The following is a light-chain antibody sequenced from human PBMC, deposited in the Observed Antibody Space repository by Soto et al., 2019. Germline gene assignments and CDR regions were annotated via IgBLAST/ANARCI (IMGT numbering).Light chain of an antibody. CDR3: SSYAGSDSPYV. Sequence: QSVLTQPPSASGSPGQSVTISCTGTSSDVGGYNYVSWYQQHPGKAPKVMIFAVSKRPSGVPDRFSGSKSGNTASLTVSGLQAEDEADYYCSSYAGSDSPYVFGTGTQLTVL. J-gene: IGLJ1*01. CDR1: SSDVGGYNY. V-gene: IGLV2-8*01. CDR2: AVS.